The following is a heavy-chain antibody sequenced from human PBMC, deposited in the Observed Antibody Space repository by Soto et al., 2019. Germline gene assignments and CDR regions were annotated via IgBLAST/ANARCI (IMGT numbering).Heavy chain of an antibody. CDR2: ISYDGSNI. V-gene: IGHV3-30*03. CDR1: GFTLSSYG. D-gene: IGHD3-22*01. Sequence: PGGSLRLSCAASGFTLSSYGMHWVRQAPGKGLEWVAVISYDGSNIYYADSVKGRFTISRDNSKNTLYLQMNSLRDEDTAVYYCARVLNYYDICCYCAPSDAFDFWGQGSMVTVSS. J-gene: IGHJ3*01. CDR3: ARVLNYYDICCYCAPSDAFDF.